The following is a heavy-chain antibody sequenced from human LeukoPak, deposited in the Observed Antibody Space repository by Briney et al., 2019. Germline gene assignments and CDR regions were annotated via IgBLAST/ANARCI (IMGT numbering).Heavy chain of an antibody. D-gene: IGHD3-3*01. CDR3: ARDRGITTFGDYYFDY. V-gene: IGHV3-64*01. Sequence: GGSLRLSCAASGFTFSSYAMHWVRQAPGKGLENVSGISSNGGSTYYANSVKGRFTISRDNSKNTLYLQMGSLRAEDMAVYYCARDRGITTFGDYYFDYWGQGTLVTVSS. CDR1: GFTFSSYA. CDR2: ISSNGGST. J-gene: IGHJ4*02.